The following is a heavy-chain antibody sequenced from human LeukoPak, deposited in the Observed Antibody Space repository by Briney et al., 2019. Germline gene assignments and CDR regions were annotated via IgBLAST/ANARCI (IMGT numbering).Heavy chain of an antibody. Sequence: SETLSLTCAVSGYSISSGYYWGWIRQPPGKGLEWIGSIYHSGSTYYNPSLKSRVTISVDTSKNQFSLKLSSVTAADTAVYYCARDSSYYDFWSGLPNDYWGQGTLVTVSS. V-gene: IGHV4-38-2*02. CDR2: IYHSGST. CDR1: GYSISSGYY. CDR3: ARDSSYYDFWSGLPNDY. J-gene: IGHJ4*02. D-gene: IGHD3-3*01.